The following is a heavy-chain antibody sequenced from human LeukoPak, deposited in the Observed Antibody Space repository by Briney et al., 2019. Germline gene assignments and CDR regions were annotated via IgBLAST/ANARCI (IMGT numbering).Heavy chain of an antibody. CDR1: GFTLTGYY. CDR2: INPNSGGT. D-gene: IGHD6-6*01. V-gene: IGHV1-2*06. Sequence: ASVKVSCKASGFTLTGYYMHWVRQAPGQGLEWMGRINPNSGGTNYAQKFQGRVTMTRDTSISTAYMELSRLRSDDTAVYYCARDRPYSSSLFDYWGQGTLVTVSS. CDR3: ARDRPYSSSLFDY. J-gene: IGHJ4*02.